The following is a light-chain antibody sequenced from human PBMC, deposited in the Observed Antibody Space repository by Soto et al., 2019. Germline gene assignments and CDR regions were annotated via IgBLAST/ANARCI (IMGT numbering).Light chain of an antibody. V-gene: IGKV3-15*01. CDR2: GAS. CDR3: QQYNNWWT. J-gene: IGKJ1*01. CDR1: QSVSSN. Sequence: EIVMTQSPATLSVSPGERATLSCRASQSVSSNLAWYQQKPGQAPRLLIYGASTRATGVPARFSGSGSGTEFTLTISSLQCEDFGVYYCQQYNNWWTFGQGTKVEIK.